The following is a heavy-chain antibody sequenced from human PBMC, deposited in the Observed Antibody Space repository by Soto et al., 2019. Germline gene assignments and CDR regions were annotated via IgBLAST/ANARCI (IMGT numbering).Heavy chain of an antibody. CDR2: IIPLFGTT. D-gene: IGHD3-10*01. Sequence: ASVKVSCKASGDTFKNCVISWVRQAPGQGLEWMGGIIPLFGTTDFAQRFQGRLTITTDESTTTAYMELSRLRSEDTATYYCAAELGFGKLSVVWGQGTTVTVSS. V-gene: IGHV1-69*05. CDR1: GDTFKNCV. CDR3: AAELGFGKLSVV. J-gene: IGHJ6*02.